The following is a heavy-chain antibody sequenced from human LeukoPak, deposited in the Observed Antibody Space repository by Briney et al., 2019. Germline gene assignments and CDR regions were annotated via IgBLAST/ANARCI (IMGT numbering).Heavy chain of an antibody. CDR2: INPNSGGT. CDR1: GYTLTELS. Sequence: ASVKVSCKVSGYTLTELSMHWVRQAPGQGLEWMGWINPNSGGTNYAQKFQGRVTMTRDTSISTAYMELSRLRSDDTAVYYCARDRDGYRGRNWFDPWGQGTLVTVSS. J-gene: IGHJ5*02. CDR3: ARDRDGYRGRNWFDP. D-gene: IGHD5-12*01. V-gene: IGHV1-2*02.